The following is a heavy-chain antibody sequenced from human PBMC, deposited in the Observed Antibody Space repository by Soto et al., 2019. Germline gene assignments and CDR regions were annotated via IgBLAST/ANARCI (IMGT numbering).Heavy chain of an antibody. CDR3: ARRSSGWYFDY. CDR2: ISGSGGST. Sequence: EVQLLESGGGLVQPGGSLRLSCAAPGFTFSNYAMNWVRQAPGKGLDWVSVISGSGGSTYYADSVKGRFTISRDNSKNTLYLQINSLRGEDKAVYYCARRSSGWYFDYWGQGTLVTVSS. D-gene: IGHD6-19*01. CDR1: GFTFSNYA. V-gene: IGHV3-23*01. J-gene: IGHJ4*02.